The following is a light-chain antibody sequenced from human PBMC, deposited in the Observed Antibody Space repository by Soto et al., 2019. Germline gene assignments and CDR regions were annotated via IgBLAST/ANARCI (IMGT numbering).Light chain of an antibody. J-gene: IGKJ1*01. CDR2: KAS. V-gene: IGKV1-5*03. Sequence: DIQMTQSPSTLSVSLGDRVTITGRSSQTISSWLAWYQQKPGKAPKLRIYKASTLKSGVPSRFSGSGSGTEFTLTISSLQPDDFATYYCQHYNSYSEAFGQGTKVDIK. CDR3: QHYNSYSEA. CDR1: QTISSW.